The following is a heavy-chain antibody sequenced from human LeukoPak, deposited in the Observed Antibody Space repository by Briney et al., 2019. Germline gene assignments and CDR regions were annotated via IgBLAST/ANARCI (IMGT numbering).Heavy chain of an antibody. V-gene: IGHV3-74*01. J-gene: IGHJ4*02. Sequence: GGSLRLSCAASGFTFRNYWMHWVRQVPGKGLVWVSRISTDGSSTTYADSVKGRFTISRDNAKNTLYLQMNSLRVEDTAVYYCGRGFAVVPAGIPDYWGQGTLVTVSS. CDR2: ISTDGSST. CDR3: GRGFAVVPAGIPDY. CDR1: GFTFRNYW. D-gene: IGHD2-2*01.